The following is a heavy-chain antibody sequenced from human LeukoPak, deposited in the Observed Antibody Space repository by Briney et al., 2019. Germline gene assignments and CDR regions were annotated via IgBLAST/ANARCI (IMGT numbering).Heavy chain of an antibody. V-gene: IGHV1-18*01. D-gene: IGHD4-23*01. CDR1: GYTFTSYG. Sequence: GASVKVSCKASGYTFTSYGISWVRQAPGQGLEWMGRISAHNGNTNYAQKLQGRVTMTTDTSTSTAYMELRSLRSDDTAVYYCARGRTTVVTPDAFDIWGQGTMVTVSS. CDR3: ARGRTTVVTPDAFDI. J-gene: IGHJ3*02. CDR2: ISAHNGNT.